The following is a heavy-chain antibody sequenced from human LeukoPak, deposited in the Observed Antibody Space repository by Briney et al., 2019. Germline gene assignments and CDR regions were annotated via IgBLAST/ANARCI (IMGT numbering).Heavy chain of an antibody. Sequence: GGSLRLSCAASGFTFDDYAMHWVRQAPGKGLEWVSGISWNSGSIGHADSVKGRFTISRDNAKNSLYLQMNSLRAEDTALYYCAKGLERWLQSSAFDIWGQGTMVTVSS. D-gene: IGHD5-24*01. V-gene: IGHV3-9*01. J-gene: IGHJ3*02. CDR3: AKGLERWLQSSAFDI. CDR1: GFTFDDYA. CDR2: ISWNSGSI.